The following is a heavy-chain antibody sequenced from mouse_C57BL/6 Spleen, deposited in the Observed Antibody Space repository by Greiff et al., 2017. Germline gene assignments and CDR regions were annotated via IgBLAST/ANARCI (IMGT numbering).Heavy chain of an antibody. CDR3: TELGY. CDR1: GFNIKDDY. V-gene: IGHV14-4*01. Sequence: EVKLQESGAELVRPGASVKLSCTASGFNIKDDYMHWVKQRPEQGLEWIGWIDPENGDTEYASKFQGKATITADTSANTAYLQLSSLISEDTAVYYWTELGYWGQGTTLTVSS. D-gene: IGHD4-1*01. J-gene: IGHJ2*01. CDR2: IDPENGDT.